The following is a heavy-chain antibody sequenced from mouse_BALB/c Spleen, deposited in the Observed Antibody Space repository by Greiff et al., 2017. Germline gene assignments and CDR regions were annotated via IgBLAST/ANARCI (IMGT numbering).Heavy chain of an antibody. CDR2: INPSTGYT. J-gene: IGHJ2*01. CDR3: ARGGATGYGNFDY. V-gene: IGHV1-7*01. D-gene: IGHD2-1*01. Sequence: VKLQQSGAELAKPGASVKMSCKASGYTFTSYWMHWVKQRPGQGLEWIGYINPSTGYTEYNQKFKDKATLTADKSSSTAYMQLSSLTSEDSAVYYCARGGATGYGNFDYWGQGTTLTVSS. CDR1: GYTFTSYW.